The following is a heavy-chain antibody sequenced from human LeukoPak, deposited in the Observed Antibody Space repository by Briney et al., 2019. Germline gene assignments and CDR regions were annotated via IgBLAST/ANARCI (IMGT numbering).Heavy chain of an antibody. CDR3: ARALSTRYYYDSSALMDV. Sequence: GGSRRLSCAASGFTFSSYAMPWVRKAQGKGLEWVAVISYDGSNKYYADSVKGRFTISRDNSKNTLYLQMNSLRAEDTAVYYCARALSTRYYYDSSALMDVWGQGTTVTVSS. CDR2: ISYDGSNK. J-gene: IGHJ6*02. V-gene: IGHV3-30-3*01. D-gene: IGHD3-22*01. CDR1: GFTFSSYA.